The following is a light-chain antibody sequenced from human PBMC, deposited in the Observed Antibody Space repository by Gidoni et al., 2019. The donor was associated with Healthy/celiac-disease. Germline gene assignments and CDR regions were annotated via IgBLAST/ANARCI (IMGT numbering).Light chain of an antibody. J-gene: IGKJ2*01. CDR3: MQALQTPYT. Sequence: DIVMNQSPLSLPVTPGEPASISCRSSQSRLHSNGYNYLDWYLQKPGQSPQLLIYLGSNRASGVPDRFSGSGSGTDFTLKISRVEAEDVGVYYCMQALQTPYTFGQGTKLEIK. CDR1: QSRLHSNGYNY. V-gene: IGKV2-28*01. CDR2: LGS.